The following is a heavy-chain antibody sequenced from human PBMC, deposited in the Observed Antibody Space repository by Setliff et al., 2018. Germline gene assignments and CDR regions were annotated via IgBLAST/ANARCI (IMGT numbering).Heavy chain of an antibody. V-gene: IGHV4-4*07. CDR1: GGSISSYY. D-gene: IGHD6-19*01. Sequence: PSETLSLTCSVSGGSISSYYWSWIRQPPGKGLEWIGHIYIGGSANYNPSLKSRVTMSIDTSKNQFSLKLNSVTAADMAVYYCAREQWLDPPGYYYMDVWAKGTTVTVS. J-gene: IGHJ6*03. CDR3: AREQWLDPPGYYYMDV. CDR2: IYIGGSA.